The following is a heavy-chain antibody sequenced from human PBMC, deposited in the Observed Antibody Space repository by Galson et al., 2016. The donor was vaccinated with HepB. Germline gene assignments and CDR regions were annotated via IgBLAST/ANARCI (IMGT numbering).Heavy chain of an antibody. CDR1: GFTFSRFG. Sequence: SLRLSCAASGFTFSRFGMHWVRQAPGKGLQWVALISYDGSETYYVDSVKGRFTVSRDNSKKTLSLQMNSLSVEDSAVYYCAREMEQEDGDTVPILDYYGMDVWGEGTTVAVSS. D-gene: IGHD4-17*01. J-gene: IGHJ6*04. CDR3: AREMEQEDGDTVPILDYYGMDV. CDR2: ISYDGSET. V-gene: IGHV3-30*03.